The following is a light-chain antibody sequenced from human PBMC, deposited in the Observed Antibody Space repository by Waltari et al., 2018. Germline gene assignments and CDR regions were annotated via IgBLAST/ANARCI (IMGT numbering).Light chain of an antibody. Sequence: EILLTQFPGTLSLSPGESATPFCRASQSVSSSYLAWYQQKPGQAPRLLISAASSRATGIPERFSGSGSGTDFTLTISRLDPEDFAVYYCQLYHSSPREFTFGPGTKVDIK. V-gene: IGKV3-20*01. J-gene: IGKJ3*01. CDR3: QLYHSSPREFT. CDR1: QSVSSSY. CDR2: AAS.